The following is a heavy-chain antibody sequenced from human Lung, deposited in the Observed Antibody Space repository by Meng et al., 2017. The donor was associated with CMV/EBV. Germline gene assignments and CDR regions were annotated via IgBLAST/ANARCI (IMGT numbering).Heavy chain of an antibody. V-gene: IGHV2-5*02. D-gene: IGHD5-18*01. J-gene: IGHJ5*02. Sequence: QIHLKEACPSPGKPQPALPANWTLSGFSLQPSGVGVGWIRPPPGKALELLAIIYWEDYKRYSPSLKSRLTITKDTSKNQVVLTMTNMDPVDTATYYCAHLAWIQLWCLDPWGQGTLVTVSS. CDR1: GFSLQPSGVG. CDR2: IYWEDYK. CDR3: AHLAWIQLWCLDP.